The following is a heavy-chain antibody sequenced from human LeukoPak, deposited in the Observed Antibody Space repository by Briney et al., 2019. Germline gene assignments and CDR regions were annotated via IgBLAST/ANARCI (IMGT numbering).Heavy chain of an antibody. J-gene: IGHJ4*03. CDR1: GFIFRSFA. CDR2: ISGNGRDT. Sequence: PGGSLRLSCEGSGFIFRSFAMNWVRPVPGKGLEWVSSISGNGRDTYYADSVKGRFTISRDSPKNTLYLQMNSLLTDDTAVYYCTKDQEVATIGGYFDSWGQGALVTVSS. CDR3: TKDQEVATIGGYFDS. D-gene: IGHD5-24*01. V-gene: IGHV3-23*01.